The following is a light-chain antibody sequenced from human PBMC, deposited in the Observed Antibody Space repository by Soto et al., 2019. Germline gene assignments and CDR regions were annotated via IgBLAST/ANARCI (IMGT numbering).Light chain of an antibody. CDR2: LGS. J-gene: IGKJ3*01. Sequence: DIVMTQSPLSLPVTPGEPASISCRSSQSLLHSNGYNYLDWYLQKPGQSPQLLIYLGSNRASGVPDRFSCSGSGTDFTLKISRVEAEDVGFYYCMQALQTPRTFGPGTKVDIK. CDR3: MQALQTPRT. V-gene: IGKV2-28*01. CDR1: QSLLHSNGYNY.